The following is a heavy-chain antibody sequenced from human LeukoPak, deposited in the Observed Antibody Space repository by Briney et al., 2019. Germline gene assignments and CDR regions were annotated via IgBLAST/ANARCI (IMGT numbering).Heavy chain of an antibody. D-gene: IGHD7-27*01. Sequence: PGGSLRLSCAASGFTFDDYTMHWVRQAPGKGLEWVSLINLDGGDTYYADSVKGRFTISRDNSKNSLYLQMNSLRTEDTALYYCVKDEDWGFSDWGQGILVTVSS. J-gene: IGHJ4*02. V-gene: IGHV3-43*01. CDR1: GFTFDDYT. CDR2: INLDGGDT. CDR3: VKDEDWGFSD.